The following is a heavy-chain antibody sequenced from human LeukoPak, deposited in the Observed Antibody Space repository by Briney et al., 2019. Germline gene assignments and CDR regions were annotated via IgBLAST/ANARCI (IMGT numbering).Heavy chain of an antibody. D-gene: IGHD2-15*01. V-gene: IGHV3-53*05. J-gene: IGHJ4*02. Sequence: PGGSLRLSCSASGFDVSNHYLNWVRQAPGKGLEWVSMIQSAGNTYYADSVKGRFTISRDNSKNTLYLQMNSLRTEDTAVYYCAKSSGGSYYQYFDYWGQGTLVTVSS. CDR2: IQSAGNT. CDR1: GFDVSNHY. CDR3: AKSSGGSYYQYFDY.